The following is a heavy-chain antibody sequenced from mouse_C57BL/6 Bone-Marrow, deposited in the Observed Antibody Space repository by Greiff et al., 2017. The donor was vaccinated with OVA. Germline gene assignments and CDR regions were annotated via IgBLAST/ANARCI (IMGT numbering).Heavy chain of an antibody. CDR3: KGGILGVRDPYFDY. D-gene: IGHD2-14*01. CDR2: ISSGGDYI. J-gene: IGHJ2*01. V-gene: IGHV5-9-1*02. Sequence: EVKLVESGEGLVKPGGSLKLSCAASGFTFSSYAMSWVRQTPEKRLEWVAYISSGGDYIYYADTVKGRFTISRDNARNTLYLQMSSLKSEDTAMFYRKGGILGVRDPYFDYWGQGTTLTVSS. CDR1: GFTFSSYA.